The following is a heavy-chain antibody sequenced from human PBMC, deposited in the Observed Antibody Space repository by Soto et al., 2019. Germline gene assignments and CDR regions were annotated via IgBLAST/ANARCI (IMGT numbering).Heavy chain of an antibody. CDR1: GFTVSNNY. CDR2: IYSGGYT. CDR3: GAGGGGGGY. V-gene: IGHV3-53*01. Sequence: EVQLVESGGGLIQPGGSLRLSCAVSGFTVSNNYMSWVRQAPGKGLEGVSVIYSGGYTAYGDSVKGRFTISRDNSKNTLFLKKKGQRADGRAVLSGGAGGGGGGYWGQGTLVTVSS. J-gene: IGHJ4*02. D-gene: IGHD3-10*01.